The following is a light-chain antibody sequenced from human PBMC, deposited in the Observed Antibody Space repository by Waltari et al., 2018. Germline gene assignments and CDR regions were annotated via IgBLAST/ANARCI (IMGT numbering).Light chain of an antibody. V-gene: IGKV1-5*03. J-gene: IGKJ2*01. Sequence: DLQMTQSPSPLSASLGDRVTITCRAGQSISAFLAWYQQAPGNAPKRLMSKASRLISGVPSRFSGSGSGTEFTLTISNLQPDDSATYYCQQYNNFPYTFGQGTRLETK. CDR3: QQYNNFPYT. CDR1: QSISAF. CDR2: KAS.